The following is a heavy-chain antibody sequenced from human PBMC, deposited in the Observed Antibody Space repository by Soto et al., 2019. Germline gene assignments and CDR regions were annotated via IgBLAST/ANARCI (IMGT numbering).Heavy chain of an antibody. J-gene: IGHJ5*02. V-gene: IGHV1-69*13. CDR2: IIPMLGTT. CDR1: GGTFTNYP. CDR3: ARAGYCTGGNCYYDWFDP. D-gene: IGHD2-15*01. Sequence: AAVKVSCKASGGTFTNYPISWVRQAPGQGLEWMGGIIPMLGTTNYAQKFQGRVTITADESTSTVYMDMSSLRSEDTAVYYCARAGYCTGGNCYYDWFDPWGQGTLVTVSS.